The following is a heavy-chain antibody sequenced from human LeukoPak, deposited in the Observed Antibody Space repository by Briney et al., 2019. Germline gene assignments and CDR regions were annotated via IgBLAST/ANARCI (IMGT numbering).Heavy chain of an antibody. CDR2: IYYSGST. CDR1: GAPISGSSYY. V-gene: IGHV4-39*01. Sequence: PSETLSLTCAVSGAPISGSSYYWGWIRQPPGKGLEWIGSIYYSGSTYYNPSLKSRVTISVDTSKNQFSLKLSSVTAADTAVYYCARNGLGLGLDYWGQGTLVTVSS. J-gene: IGHJ4*02. CDR3: ARNGLGLGLDY.